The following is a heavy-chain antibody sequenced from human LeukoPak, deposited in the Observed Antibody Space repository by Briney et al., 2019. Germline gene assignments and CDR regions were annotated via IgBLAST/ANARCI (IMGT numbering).Heavy chain of an antibody. V-gene: IGHV4-59*01. CDR1: GGSISGYY. D-gene: IGHD3-22*01. CDR3: ARGTMMVGP. J-gene: IGHJ5*02. CDR2: IYYSGST. Sequence: SETLSLTCTVSGGSISGYYWSWIRQPPGKGLEWIGYIYYSGSTNYNPSLKSRVTISVDTSKNQFSLKLSSVTAADTAVYYCARGTMMVGPWGQGTLVTVSS.